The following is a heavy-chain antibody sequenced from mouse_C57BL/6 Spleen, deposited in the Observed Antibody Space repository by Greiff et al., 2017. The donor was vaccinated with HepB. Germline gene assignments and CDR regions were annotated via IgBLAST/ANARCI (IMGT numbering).Heavy chain of an antibody. CDR2: ISYDGSN. Sequence: EVQLQESGPGLVKPSQSLSLTCSVTGYSITSGYYWNWIRQFPGNKLEWMGYISYDGSNNYNPSLKNRISITRDTSKNQFFLKLNSVTTEDTATYYCARVDYYGSSPDYWGQGTTLTVSS. CDR3: ARVDYYGSSPDY. V-gene: IGHV3-6*01. J-gene: IGHJ2*01. D-gene: IGHD1-1*01. CDR1: GYSITSGYY.